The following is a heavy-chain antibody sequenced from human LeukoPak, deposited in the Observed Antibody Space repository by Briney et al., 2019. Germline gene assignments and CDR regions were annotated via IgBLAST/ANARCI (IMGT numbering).Heavy chain of an antibody. J-gene: IGHJ4*02. CDR2: ISGGAGNT. V-gene: IGHV3-23*01. Sequence: GGSLRLSCAASEFTFSNYAMSWVRQAPGKGLEWVSAISGGAGNTYYADSVKGRFTISRDNSKNTLYLQMNSLRAEDTAVYYWATKGAGTARYFDYWGQGTLVTVSS. D-gene: IGHD6-19*01. CDR1: EFTFSNYA. CDR3: ATKGAGTARYFDY.